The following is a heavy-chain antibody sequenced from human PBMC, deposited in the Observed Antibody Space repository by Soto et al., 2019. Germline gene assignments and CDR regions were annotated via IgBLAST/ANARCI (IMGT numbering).Heavy chain of an antibody. J-gene: IGHJ6*02. CDR2: MNAKSGDT. V-gene: IGHV1-8*01. CDR3: ARGNPFNYAGFHV. Sequence: QAHLEQSGAELKRPGASVMVSWKACGYTFSDFDNNWLRQASGQGPEWMGWMNAKSGDTFFPQRFQGKFNMTWDTSLSTAYMEVGSLTSDDTAIYYCARGNPFNYAGFHVWGQGTTVAVSS. CDR1: GYTFSDFD. D-gene: IGHD3-16*01.